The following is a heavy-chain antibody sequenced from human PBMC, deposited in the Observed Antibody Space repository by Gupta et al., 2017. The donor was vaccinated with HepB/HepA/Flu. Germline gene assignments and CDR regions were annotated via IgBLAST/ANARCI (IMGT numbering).Heavy chain of an antibody. CDR2: ISSDGSKK. Sequence: VQLVQSGGGVVQPGRSLRLSCTASGFTFSAHGLHWVRQAPGKGLEWVAFISSDGSKKDSTDSVKGRFTISSDNSETTMYLQMNRLRVEDTAVYYCARDDVQGRRYYGMDLWGQGTTVTVSS. CDR1: GFTFSAHG. J-gene: IGHJ6*02. V-gene: IGHV3-33*01. D-gene: IGHD1-26*01. CDR3: ARDDVQGRRYYGMDL.